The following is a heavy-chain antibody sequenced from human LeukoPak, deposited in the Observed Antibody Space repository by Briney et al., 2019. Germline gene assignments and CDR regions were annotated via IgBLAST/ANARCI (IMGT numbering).Heavy chain of an antibody. CDR2: ISYSGST. Sequence: PSETLSLTCTVSGGSIRSYYWSWIRQPPGNGLEWIGYISYSGSTSYNPSLQSRVTISVDTSKNEFSLKLSSVTAADTAVYYCARDTAYTDYWGQGALVTVSS. CDR3: ARDTAYTDY. V-gene: IGHV4-59*01. D-gene: IGHD4-11*01. CDR1: GGSIRSYY. J-gene: IGHJ4*02.